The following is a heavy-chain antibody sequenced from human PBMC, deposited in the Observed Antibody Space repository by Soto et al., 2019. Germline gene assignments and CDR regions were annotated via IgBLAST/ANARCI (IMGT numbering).Heavy chain of an antibody. J-gene: IGHJ4*02. V-gene: IGHV2-5*02. CDR3: AHRSRYFDW. Sequence: PSETLSLTCAVSGYSISSSNWWGWIRQPPGKALEWLALIYWDDDKRYSPSLKSRLTITKDTSKNQVVLTMTNMDPVDTATYYCAHRSRYFDWWGQGTLVTV. D-gene: IGHD3-9*01. CDR1: GYSISSSNW. CDR2: IYWDDDK.